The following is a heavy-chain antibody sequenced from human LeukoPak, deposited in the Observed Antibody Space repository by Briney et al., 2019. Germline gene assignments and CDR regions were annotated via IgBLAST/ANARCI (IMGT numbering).Heavy chain of an antibody. Sequence: NPSETLSLTCTVSGDSIRNYYWSWIRQAAGKGLEWIGRISSSGSTNYNPSLKSRVTISVDTSKNQFSLKLSSVTAADTAVYFCARGPYSYDSSGAFDIWGQGTMVTVSS. J-gene: IGHJ3*02. CDR2: ISSSGST. V-gene: IGHV4-4*07. CDR3: ARGPYSYDSSGAFDI. CDR1: GDSIRNYY. D-gene: IGHD3-22*01.